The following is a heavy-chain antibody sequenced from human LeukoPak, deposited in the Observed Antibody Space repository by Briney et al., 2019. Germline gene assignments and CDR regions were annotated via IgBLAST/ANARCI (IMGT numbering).Heavy chain of an antibody. D-gene: IGHD3-22*01. CDR3: ARGSLTYYYDSSFKLSKY. CDR1: GYTFTGYY. V-gene: IGHV1-2*02. CDR2: INPNSGGT. Sequence: ASVTVSCKASGYTFTGYYMHWVRQAPGQGLEWMGWINPNSGGTNYAQKFQGRVTMTRDTSTSTVYMELSSLRSEDTAVYYCARGSLTYYYDSSFKLSKYWGQGTLVTVSS. J-gene: IGHJ4*02.